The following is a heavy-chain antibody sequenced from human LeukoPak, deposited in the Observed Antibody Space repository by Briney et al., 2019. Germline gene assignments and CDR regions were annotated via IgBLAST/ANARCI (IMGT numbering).Heavy chain of an antibody. CDR3: ARYWGSWYYFDY. CDR2: ISSSSSYI. V-gene: IGHV3-21*01. Sequence: PGGSLRLSCAASGFTFSSYSMNWVRQAPGKGLEWVSSISSSSSYIYYADSVKGRFTISRDNAKNSLYLQMNSLRAEDTAVYYCARYWGSWYYFDYWGQGTLVTVSS. D-gene: IGHD6-13*01. J-gene: IGHJ4*02. CDR1: GFTFSSYS.